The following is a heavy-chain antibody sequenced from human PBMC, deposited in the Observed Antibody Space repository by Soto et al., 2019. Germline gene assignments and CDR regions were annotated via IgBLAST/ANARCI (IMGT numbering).Heavy chain of an antibody. Sequence: PGGSLRLSCSASGFDFSNYAMHWVRQAPEKGLEYLSTISSDGGNTFYAGSVQGRFTISRDNSKNTLFLQMSSLRTEDTAVYYCAEPSYSSSAFDYWGQGGLFTVSS. V-gene: IGHV3-64D*08. J-gene: IGHJ4*02. CDR2: ISSDGGNT. CDR3: AEPSYSSSAFDY. D-gene: IGHD6-13*01. CDR1: GFDFSNYA.